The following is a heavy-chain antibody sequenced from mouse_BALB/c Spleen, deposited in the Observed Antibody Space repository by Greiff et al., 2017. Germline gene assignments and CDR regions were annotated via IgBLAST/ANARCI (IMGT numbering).Heavy chain of an antibody. V-gene: IGHV5-6-5*01. CDR1: GFTFSSYA. J-gene: IGHJ2*01. CDR3: ARERSCDY. CDR2: ISSGGST. Sequence: EVHLVESGGGLVKPGGSLKLSCAASGFTFSSYAMSWVRQTPEKRLEWVASISSGGSTYYPDSVKGRFTISRDNARNILYLQMSSLRSEDTAMYYCARERSCDYWGQGTTLTVSS.